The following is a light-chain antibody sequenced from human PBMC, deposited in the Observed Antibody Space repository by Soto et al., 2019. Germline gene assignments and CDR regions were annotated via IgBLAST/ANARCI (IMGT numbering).Light chain of an antibody. CDR3: QQYGSSPFT. J-gene: IGKJ3*01. CDR1: QSVSSNY. CDR2: GAS. V-gene: IGKV3-20*01. Sequence: EIVLTQSPGTLSLSPGERATLSCRASQSVSSNYLAWYQQKPGQAPRLLIYGASSRATGIPVRFSGSGSGTDFTLTISRLEPEDFAVYYCQQYGSSPFTFGPGTKVDI.